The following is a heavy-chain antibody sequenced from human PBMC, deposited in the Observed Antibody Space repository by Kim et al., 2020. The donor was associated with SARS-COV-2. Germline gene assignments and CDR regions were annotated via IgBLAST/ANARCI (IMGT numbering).Heavy chain of an antibody. D-gene: IGHD6-19*01. V-gene: IGHV3-74*01. CDR3: ARAVSLGSGTGFDI. J-gene: IGHJ3*02. Sequence: ADSGKGRFTISRDNAKTTLYLQMNSLRAEDTAGYYCARAVSLGSGTGFDIWGQGTMVIVSS.